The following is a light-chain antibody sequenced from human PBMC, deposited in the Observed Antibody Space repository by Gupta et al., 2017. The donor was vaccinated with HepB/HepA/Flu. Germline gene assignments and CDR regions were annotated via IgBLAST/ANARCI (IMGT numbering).Light chain of an antibody. Sequence: EIRFTQSPATLSLSPGERATLSCRASQSVSSYLAWYEQKPGQAPRLLIYDASNRATGIPARFSGSGFGTEFTITISSREQEDFAVYYFQQRSNWTPHTFGQGTKLEIK. CDR3: QQRSNWTPHT. CDR1: QSVSSY. CDR2: DAS. J-gene: IGKJ2*01. V-gene: IGKV3-11*01.